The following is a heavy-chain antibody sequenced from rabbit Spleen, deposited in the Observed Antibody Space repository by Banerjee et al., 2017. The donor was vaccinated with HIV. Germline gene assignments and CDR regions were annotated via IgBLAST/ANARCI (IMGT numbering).Heavy chain of an antibody. D-gene: IGHD5-1*01. CDR1: GFSFSSGYD. CDR3: ARDLYGSL. Sequence: QQLVESGGGLVKPGASLTLTCKASGFSFSSGYDMCWVRQAPGRGLEWIACIYPGSGGSTYYASWAKGRFTVSKTSSTVDLNMTSLTAADTATYFCARDLYGSLWGQGTLVTVS. J-gene: IGHJ3*01. CDR2: IYPGSGGST. V-gene: IGHV1S40*01.